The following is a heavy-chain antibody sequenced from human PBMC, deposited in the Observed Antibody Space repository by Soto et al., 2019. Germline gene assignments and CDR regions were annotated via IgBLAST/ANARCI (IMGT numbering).Heavy chain of an antibody. CDR1: GDSLSGHY. D-gene: IGHD1-1*01. J-gene: IGHJ4*02. CDR2: ISHSGTT. Sequence: QVQLQQWGAGLLKPSETLSLTCAVFGDSLSGHYGTWVRQPPGKGLEWIGEISHSGTTKYNPSLKSRVTISVDLSKNQFSLRLTSVTAADTAGYYCARYNWPLFDYWGQGTLVTVSS. CDR3: ARYNWPLFDY. V-gene: IGHV4-34*01.